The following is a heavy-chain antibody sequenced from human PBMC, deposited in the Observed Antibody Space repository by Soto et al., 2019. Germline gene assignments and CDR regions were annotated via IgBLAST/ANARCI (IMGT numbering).Heavy chain of an antibody. V-gene: IGHV3-72*01. CDR1: GFSFSDQY. J-gene: IGHJ6*03. CDR3: ARASSDTYRTYYYMYV. D-gene: IGHD2-2*02. Sequence: EVQLVASGGGLVQPGGSLSLSCAASGFSFSDQYIDWVRQAPGKGLGWIGRSSNKANSYATEYAAPVIGRFTIARDDSENSLFRQMTSLNLDDTAVYCCARASSDTYRTYYYMYVWGKGTTVTVSS. CDR2: SSNKANSYAT.